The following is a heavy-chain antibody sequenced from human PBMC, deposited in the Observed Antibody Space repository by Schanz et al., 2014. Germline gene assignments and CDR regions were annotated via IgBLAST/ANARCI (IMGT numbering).Heavy chain of an antibody. CDR1: GGTFSSYA. Sequence: QVQLVQSGAEVKKPGSPVKVSCKSSGGTFSSYAISWVRQAPGQGLEWMGRIIPILGIATYAQKFQGRLTITADKSTSTAYMELRNLRSDDTAVYYCARGRTFDYWGQGTLVTVSS. CDR2: IIPILGIA. V-gene: IGHV1-69*04. CDR3: ARGRTFDY. J-gene: IGHJ4*02.